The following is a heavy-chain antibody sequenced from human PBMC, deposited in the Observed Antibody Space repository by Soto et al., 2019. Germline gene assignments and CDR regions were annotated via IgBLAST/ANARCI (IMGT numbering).Heavy chain of an antibody. Sequence: SETLSLTCTVSGGSISSDSYYWGWIRQSPEKGLEWIASISYSGSTYYNPTLKSRVTISVDTSKNQFSLKLSSVTAADTAVYYCATGLGGYYDILTGSNPFDYWGQGTLVTVSS. D-gene: IGHD3-9*01. CDR1: GGSISSDSYY. V-gene: IGHV4-39*01. CDR3: ATGLGGYYDILTGSNPFDY. CDR2: ISYSGST. J-gene: IGHJ4*02.